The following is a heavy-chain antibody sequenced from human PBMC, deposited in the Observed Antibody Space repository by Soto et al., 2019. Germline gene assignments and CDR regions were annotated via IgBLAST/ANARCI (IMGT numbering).Heavy chain of an antibody. D-gene: IGHD3-9*01. CDR3: ARRGPVYYDILTGYDTDYYYYGMDV. Sequence: GASVKVSCKASGYTFTSYGISWVRQAPGQGLEWMGWISAYNGNTNYAQKLQGRVTMTTDTSTSTAYMELRSLRSDDTAVYYCARRGPVYYDILTGYDTDYYYYGMDVWGQGTTVTVSS. CDR1: GYTFTSYG. CDR2: ISAYNGNT. J-gene: IGHJ6*02. V-gene: IGHV1-18*04.